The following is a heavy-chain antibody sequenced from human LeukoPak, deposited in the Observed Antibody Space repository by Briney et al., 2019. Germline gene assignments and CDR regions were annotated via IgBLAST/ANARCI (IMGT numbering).Heavy chain of an antibody. CDR2: ISGSDGST. CDR3: AKVRGGYSGSYTGH. D-gene: IGHD1-26*01. J-gene: IGHJ4*02. Sequence: PGGSLRLSCAASGFTFSSYAMSWVRQAPGKGLEWVSGISGSDGSTYYADSVKGRFTISRDNSKNTLYLQMNSLRAEDTAVYYCAKVRGGYSGSYTGHWGQGTLVTVSS. CDR1: GFTFSSYA. V-gene: IGHV3-23*01.